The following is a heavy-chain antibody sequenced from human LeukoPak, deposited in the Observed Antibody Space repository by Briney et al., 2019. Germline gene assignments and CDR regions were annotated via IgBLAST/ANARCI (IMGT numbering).Heavy chain of an antibody. CDR1: GFTFSDYY. V-gene: IGHV3-11*01. J-gene: IGHJ4*02. Sequence: GGSLRLSCAASGFTFSDYYMSWIRQAPGKGPEWLSYISSSGSPIFYADSVKGRFIISRDNAKKLLYLQMNTLRAEDTAVYYCVGTIAYRGSEYWGQGALATVSS. D-gene: IGHD1-7*01. CDR3: VGTIAYRGSEY. CDR2: ISSSGSPI.